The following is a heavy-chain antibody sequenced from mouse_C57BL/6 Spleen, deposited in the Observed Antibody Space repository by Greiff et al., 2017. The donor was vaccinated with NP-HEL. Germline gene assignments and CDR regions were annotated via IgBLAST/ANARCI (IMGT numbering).Heavy chain of an antibody. V-gene: IGHV1-80*01. CDR2: IYPGDGDT. Sequence: QVQLQQSGAELVKPGASVKISCKASGYAFSSYWMNWVKQRPGKGLEWIGQIYPGDGDTNYNAKFKGKATLTADKSSSTAYMQLSSLTSEDSAVYYCAMGNYYGSRGFAYWGQGTLVTVSA. CDR3: AMGNYYGSRGFAY. CDR1: GYAFSSYW. D-gene: IGHD1-1*01. J-gene: IGHJ3*01.